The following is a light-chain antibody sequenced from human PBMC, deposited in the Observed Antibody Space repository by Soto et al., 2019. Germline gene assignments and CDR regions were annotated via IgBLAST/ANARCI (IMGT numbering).Light chain of an antibody. Sequence: QSALTQPASVSGSPGQSITTSCTGTSSDVGGYNYVSWYQQHPGKAPKLMIYEVSNRPSGVSNRFSGSKSGNTASLTISGLQAEDEADYYCSSYTSSSTLSVFGTGTKLTVL. J-gene: IGLJ1*01. CDR1: SSDVGGYNY. CDR2: EVS. V-gene: IGLV2-14*01. CDR3: SSYTSSSTLSV.